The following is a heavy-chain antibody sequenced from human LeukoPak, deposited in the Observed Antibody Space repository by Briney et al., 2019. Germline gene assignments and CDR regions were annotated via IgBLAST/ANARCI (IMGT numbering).Heavy chain of an antibody. Sequence: ASVKVSCKASGYTFTGYAMHWVRQAPGQRLEWMGWINAGNGNTKYSQKFQGRVTITRDTSASTAYMELSSLRSEDTAVYYCAREQQLNWFDPWGQGTLVTVSS. CDR2: INAGNGNT. CDR1: GYTFTGYA. CDR3: AREQQLNWFDP. V-gene: IGHV1-3*01. J-gene: IGHJ5*02. D-gene: IGHD6-13*01.